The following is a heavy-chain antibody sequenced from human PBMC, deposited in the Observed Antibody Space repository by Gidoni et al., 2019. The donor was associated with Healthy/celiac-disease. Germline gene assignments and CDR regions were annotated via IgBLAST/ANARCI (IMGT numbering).Heavy chain of an antibody. CDR3: ARSVEDYDILTGFYYFDY. CDR2: IYYSGST. V-gene: IGHV4-59*01. CDR1: GGSISSSY. D-gene: IGHD3-9*01. Sequence: QVQLQESGPGLVKPSETLSLTCTVSGGSISSSYWSWIRQPPGKGLEWIGYIYYSGSTNYNPSLKSRVTISVDTSKNQFSLKLSSVTAADTAVYYCARSVEDYDILTGFYYFDYWGQGTLVTVSS. J-gene: IGHJ4*02.